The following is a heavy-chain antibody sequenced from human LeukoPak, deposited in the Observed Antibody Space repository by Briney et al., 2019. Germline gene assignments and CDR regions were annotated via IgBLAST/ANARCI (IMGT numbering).Heavy chain of an antibody. CDR1: GFTFSSYA. CDR3: ARDRGSFQSDY. V-gene: IGHV3-23*01. CDR2: ISGSGGST. Sequence: GGSLRLSCAASGFTFSSYALSWVRQAPGKGLEWVSGISGSGGSTYYADSVKGRFTISRDNSKNTLYLQMNSLRAEDTAVYYCARDRGSFQSDYWGQGTLVTVSS. J-gene: IGHJ4*02. D-gene: IGHD6-13*01.